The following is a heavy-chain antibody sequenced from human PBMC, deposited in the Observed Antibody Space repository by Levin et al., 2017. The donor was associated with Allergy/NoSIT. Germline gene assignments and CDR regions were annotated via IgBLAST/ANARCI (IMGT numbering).Heavy chain of an antibody. CDR3: ARGLPARYGSGSYYRRRDAFDI. J-gene: IGHJ3*02. Sequence: SQTLSLTCAVYGGSFSGYYWSWIRQPPGKGLEWIGEINHSGSTNYNPSLKSRVTISVDTSKNQFSLKLSSVTAADTAVYYCARGLPARYGSGSYYRRRDAFDIWGQGTMVTVSS. CDR2: INHSGST. V-gene: IGHV4-34*01. CDR1: GGSFSGYY. D-gene: IGHD3-10*01.